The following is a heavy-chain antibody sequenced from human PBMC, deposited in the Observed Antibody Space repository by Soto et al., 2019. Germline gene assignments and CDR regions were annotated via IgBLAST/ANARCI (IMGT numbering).Heavy chain of an antibody. Sequence: QLQLQESGPGLVKPSETLSLTCTVSGGSISSSSNFWGCIRQPPGKGLEWIGSIFYSGSTYYNPSLKSRVTKSVDTSKNQFSLKLRSVTAADTAVYYCARNVFGSATTSFDYWGPGTLVTVSS. J-gene: IGHJ4*02. CDR3: ARNVFGSATTSFDY. V-gene: IGHV4-39*01. D-gene: IGHD3-3*01. CDR1: GGSISSSSNF. CDR2: IFYSGST.